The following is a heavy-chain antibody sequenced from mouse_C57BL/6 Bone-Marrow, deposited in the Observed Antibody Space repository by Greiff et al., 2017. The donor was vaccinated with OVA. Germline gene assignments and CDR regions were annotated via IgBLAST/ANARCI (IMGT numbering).Heavy chain of an antibody. D-gene: IGHD1-1*02. CDR1: GFNIKDYY. V-gene: IGHV14-1*01. J-gene: IGHJ3*01. CDR3: TTVGVGSLAY. CDR2: IDPEDGDP. Sequence: VQLKESGAELVRPGASVKLSCTASGFNIKDYYMHWVKQRPEKGLEWIGRIDPEDGDPEYAPKFKGKATMTAYTSSNTAYMHLSSLTSEDTAVYYCTTVGVGSLAYWGQGTLVTVSA.